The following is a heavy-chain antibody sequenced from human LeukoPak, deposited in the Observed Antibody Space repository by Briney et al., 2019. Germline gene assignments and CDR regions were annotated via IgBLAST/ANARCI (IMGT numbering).Heavy chain of an antibody. CDR2: ISGSGGST. CDR1: GFSFSSYA. CDR3: AKDYESGDIVVVVAAFDYFDY. J-gene: IGHJ4*02. Sequence: GGSLRLSCAASGFSFSSYAMSWVRQAPGKGLEWVSAISGSGGSTYYADSVKGRFTISRDNSKNTLYLQMNSLRAEDTAVYYCAKDYESGDIVVVVAAFDYFDYWGQGTLVTVSS. V-gene: IGHV3-23*01. D-gene: IGHD2-15*01.